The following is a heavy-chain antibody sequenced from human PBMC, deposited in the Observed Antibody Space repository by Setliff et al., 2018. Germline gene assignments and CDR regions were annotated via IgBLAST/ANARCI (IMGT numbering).Heavy chain of an antibody. V-gene: IGHV3-72*01. CDR2: IRNKANDYST. Sequence: GGSLRLSCAASGFSFSDHYMDWVRQAPGKGPEWLGRIRNKANDYSTRYAASVKGRFTISRDDSMNSLYLQMDSLKPEDTALYYCARATFGSGSYFLDFWGQGTLVTVSS. CDR3: ARATFGSGSYFLDF. J-gene: IGHJ4*02. D-gene: IGHD3-10*01. CDR1: GFSFSDHY.